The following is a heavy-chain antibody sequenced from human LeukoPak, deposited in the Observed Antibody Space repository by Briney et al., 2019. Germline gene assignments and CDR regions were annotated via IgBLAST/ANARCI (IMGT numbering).Heavy chain of an antibody. CDR1: GFTFSNYW. V-gene: IGHV3-7*01. D-gene: IGHD2-15*01. J-gene: IGHJ5*02. Sequence: PGGSLRLSCAASGFTFSNYWLNWARQAPGKGLEWVANIKQDGREKYYVDFVQGRFTISRDNAKNTLYLQMNSLRAEDTAVYYCARDGCSGGNCYSFWFDPWGRGTLVTVSS. CDR3: ARDGCSGGNCYSFWFDP. CDR2: IKQDGREK.